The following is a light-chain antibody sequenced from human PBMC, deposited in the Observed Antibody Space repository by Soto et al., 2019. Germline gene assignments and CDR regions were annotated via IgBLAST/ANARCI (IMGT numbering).Light chain of an antibody. V-gene: IGKV3D-15*01. CDR3: QHYNNWPPG. CDR1: PSVTNY. CDR2: GAF. J-gene: IGKJ5*01. Sequence: EIVLTQSPATLSLSPGERATLSCRASPSVTNYLAWYQQKPGQPPRLLIYGAFNRAAGIPARFSGSGSGTEFTLTISSLQSEDFAVYYCQHYNNWPPGFGQGTRLEIK.